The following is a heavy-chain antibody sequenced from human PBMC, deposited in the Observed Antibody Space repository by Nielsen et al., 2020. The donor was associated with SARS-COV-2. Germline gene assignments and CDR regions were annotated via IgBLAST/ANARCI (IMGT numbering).Heavy chain of an antibody. CDR1: GFTFNTYA. D-gene: IGHD5-12*01. J-gene: IGHJ4*02. CDR3: ASDPSYASSWLHYFDF. V-gene: IGHV3-48*02. CDR2: ISASSANI. Sequence: GVLKISCAASGFTFNTYAMNWVRQAPGKGLEWVAYISASSANIHYAASVNGRFTVSRDNAKNSLYLQMNNLRDEDTAVYYCASDPSYASSWLHYFDFWGQGTLVTVSS.